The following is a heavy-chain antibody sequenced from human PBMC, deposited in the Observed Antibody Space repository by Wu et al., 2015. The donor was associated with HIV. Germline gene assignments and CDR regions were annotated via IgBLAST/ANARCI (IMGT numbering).Heavy chain of an antibody. V-gene: IGHV1-2*02. D-gene: IGHD2-15*01. Sequence: QVQLVQSGAEVKKPGASVKVSCKASGYTFTGYYMHWVRQAPGQGLEWMGWINPNSGGTNYAQKFQGRVTMTRDTSISTAYMELSRLRSDDTAVYYCAREYPLYCSGGSCSLGAFDIWAKGQWSPSLQ. CDR3: AREYPLYCSGGSCSLGAFDI. CDR1: GYTFTGYY. J-gene: IGHJ3*02. CDR2: INPNSGGT.